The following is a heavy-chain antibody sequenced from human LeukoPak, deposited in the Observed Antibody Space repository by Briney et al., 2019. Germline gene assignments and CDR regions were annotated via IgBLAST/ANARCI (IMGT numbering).Heavy chain of an antibody. CDR1: GGSIRSYY. CDR3: AREGPGLGVDY. J-gene: IGHJ4*02. V-gene: IGHV4-59*01. Sequence: SETLSLTCSVSGGSIRSYYWSWVRQPPGKGLEWIGYIYHSGSTNYNPSLKSRITISLDTSKNQFSLELSSVTAADTAVYYCAREGPGLGVDYWGQGTLVTVSS. D-gene: IGHD5/OR15-5a*01. CDR2: IYHSGST.